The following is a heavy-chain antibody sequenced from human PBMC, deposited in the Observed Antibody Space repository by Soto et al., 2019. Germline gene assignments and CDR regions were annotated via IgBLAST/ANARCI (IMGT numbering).Heavy chain of an antibody. CDR1: GFTVISHY. Sequence: GRSLRLSCAASGFTVISHYMTWVRQAPGRGLEWVSFLYSGGSTYYADSVKGRFTISRDNSKNTLYLQMNSLRAEDTAVYYCARGGQLRGGMDVWGQGTTVTVSS. CDR3: ARGGQLRGGMDV. D-gene: IGHD1-1*01. J-gene: IGHJ6*02. V-gene: IGHV3-53*01. CDR2: LYSGGST.